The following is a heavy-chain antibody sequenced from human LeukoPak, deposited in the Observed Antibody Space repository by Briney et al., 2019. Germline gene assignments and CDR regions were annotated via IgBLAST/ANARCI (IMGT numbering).Heavy chain of an antibody. Sequence: KPSETLSLTCTVSGGSISSYYWSWIRQPPGKGLEWIGYIYYSGSTNYNPSLKSRVTISVDTSKNQFSLKLSSVTAADTAVYYCARHVLHSGTSGAFDIWGQGTMVTVSS. J-gene: IGHJ3*02. CDR3: ARHVLHSGTSGAFDI. D-gene: IGHD1-26*01. V-gene: IGHV4-59*08. CDR1: GGSISSYY. CDR2: IYYSGST.